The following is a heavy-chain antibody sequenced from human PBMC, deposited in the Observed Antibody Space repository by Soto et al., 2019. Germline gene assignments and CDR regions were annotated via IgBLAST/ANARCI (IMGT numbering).Heavy chain of an antibody. V-gene: IGHV3-21*06. J-gene: IGHJ4*02. CDR1: GVALTRNS. Sequence: GGSMRLSFAASGVALTRNSMNWVRQAPGKGLEWVSSISSTTNYIYYGDSMKGRFTISRDNAKNSLYLEMNSLRAEDTAVYYCARESEDLTSNFDYWGQGTLVTVSS. CDR3: ARESEDLTSNFDY. CDR2: ISSTTNYI.